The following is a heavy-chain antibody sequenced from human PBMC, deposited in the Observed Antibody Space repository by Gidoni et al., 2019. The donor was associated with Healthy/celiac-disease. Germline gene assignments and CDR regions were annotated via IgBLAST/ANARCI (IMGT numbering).Heavy chain of an antibody. D-gene: IGHD6-6*01. Sequence: QVQLQESGPGLVKPSQTLSLTCTVSGGSISSGSYYWSWIRQPAGKGLEWIGRIYTSGSTNYNPSLKSRVTISVDTSKNQFSLKLSSVTAADTAVYYCARYSSSSGPFDYWGQGTLVTVSS. V-gene: IGHV4-61*02. CDR2: IYTSGST. J-gene: IGHJ4*02. CDR3: ARYSSSSGPFDY. CDR1: GGSISSGSYY.